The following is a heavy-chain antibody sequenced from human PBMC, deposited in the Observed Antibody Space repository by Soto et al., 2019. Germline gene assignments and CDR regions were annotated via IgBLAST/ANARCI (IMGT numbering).Heavy chain of an antibody. D-gene: IGHD2-15*01. CDR2: IRSERYGGTA. Sequence: QVVESGGGLVKPGQSLRLSCAGSGFTFRDYAVAWFRQTPGKGLKCIGFIRSERYGGTADYAASVRGRFIISRDDYTGLAYLHMCSLSIGDTAVYHCSLIPRNGRGAPFASRGQGNLVTV. V-gene: IGHV3-49*05. J-gene: IGHJ5*01. CDR1: GFTFRDYA. CDR3: SLIPRNGRGAPFAS.